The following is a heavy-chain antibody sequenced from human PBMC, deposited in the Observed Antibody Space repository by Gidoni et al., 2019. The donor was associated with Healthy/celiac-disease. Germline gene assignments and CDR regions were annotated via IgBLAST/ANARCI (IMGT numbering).Heavy chain of an antibody. J-gene: IGHJ6*02. CDR3: ARKFLPAAKNHYYYGMDV. V-gene: IGHV1-69*04. D-gene: IGHD2-2*01. Sequence: QVQLVQSGAEVKKPGSSVKVSCKASGGTFSSYAISWVRQAPGQGLEWMGRIIPILGIANYAQKFQGRVTITADKSTSTAYMELSSLRSEDTAVYYCARKFLPAAKNHYYYGMDVWGQGTTVTVSS. CDR1: GGTFSSYA. CDR2: IIPILGIA.